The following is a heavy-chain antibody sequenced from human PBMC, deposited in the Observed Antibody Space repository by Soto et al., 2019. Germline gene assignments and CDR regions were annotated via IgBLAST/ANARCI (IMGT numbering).Heavy chain of an antibody. CDR3: AKDLPPGDIVVVVAANPFDY. CDR1: GVIISNLG. V-gene: IGHV3-30*18. J-gene: IGHJ4*02. Sequence: PWGSLRLSCAAAGVIISNLGMNCVRQDPGKGLEWVAVISDDGRNKYYADSVKGRFTISRDNSKNTLYLQMNSLRAEDTAVYYCAKDLPPGDIVVVVAANPFDYWGQGTLVTVSS. CDR2: ISDDGRNK. D-gene: IGHD2-15*01.